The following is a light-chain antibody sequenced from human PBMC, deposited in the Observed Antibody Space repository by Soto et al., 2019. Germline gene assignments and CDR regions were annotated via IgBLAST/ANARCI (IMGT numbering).Light chain of an antibody. V-gene: IGLV1-40*01. CDR1: SSNIGAGYD. CDR3: QSYDSRRSGSV. CDR2: GNS. Sequence: QSVLTQPPSVSGAPGQRVTISCTGSSSNIGAGYDVHWYQQLPGTAPKLLLYGNSNRPSGVPDRFSGSKSGTSASLAITGLQAEDESDYYCQSYDSRRSGSVFGGGTTLTVL. J-gene: IGLJ2*01.